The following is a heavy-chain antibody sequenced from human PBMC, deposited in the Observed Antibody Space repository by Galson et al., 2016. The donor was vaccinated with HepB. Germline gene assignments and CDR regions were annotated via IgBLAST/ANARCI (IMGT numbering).Heavy chain of an antibody. V-gene: IGHV4-39*02. Sequence: SETLSLTCSVSGGSIGTSDYYWAWIRQSPGKGLESIGSIFYSGRTYYNPSLKSRVTISIDTSNNHFSLKLTSVTAADTAFYYCARLILHYYDSSGFHPNWFDPWGQGSLVIVSA. CDR2: IFYSGRT. CDR3: ARLILHYYDSSGFHPNWFDP. D-gene: IGHD3-22*01. J-gene: IGHJ5*02. CDR1: GGSIGTSDYY.